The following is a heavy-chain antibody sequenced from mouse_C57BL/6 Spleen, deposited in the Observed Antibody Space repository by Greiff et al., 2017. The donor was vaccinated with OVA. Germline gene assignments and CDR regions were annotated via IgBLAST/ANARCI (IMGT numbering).Heavy chain of an antibody. Sequence: VQLQQSGPELVKPGASVKMSCKASGYTFTDYNMHWVKQSHGKSLEWIGYINPNNGGTSYNQKFKGKATLTVNKSSSTAYMELRSLTSEDSAVYYCARYYGSSRVYYFDYWGQGTTLTVSS. CDR1: GYTFTDYN. CDR2: INPNNGGT. CDR3: ARYYGSSRVYYFDY. D-gene: IGHD1-1*01. J-gene: IGHJ2*01. V-gene: IGHV1-22*01.